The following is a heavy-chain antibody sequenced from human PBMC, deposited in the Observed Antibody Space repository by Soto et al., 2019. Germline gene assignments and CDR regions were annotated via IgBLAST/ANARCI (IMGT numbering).Heavy chain of an antibody. D-gene: IGHD3-3*01. V-gene: IGHV4-31*03. CDR1: GGSISSGGYY. CDR3: ASRRPGTIFGVVIMSAFDI. Sequence: PSETLSLTCTVSGGSISSGGYYWSWIRQHPGKGLEWIGYIYYSGSTYYNPSLKSRVTISVDTSKNQFSLKLSSVTAADTAVYYCASRRPGTIFGVVIMSAFDIWGQGTMVTVS. J-gene: IGHJ3*02. CDR2: IYYSGST.